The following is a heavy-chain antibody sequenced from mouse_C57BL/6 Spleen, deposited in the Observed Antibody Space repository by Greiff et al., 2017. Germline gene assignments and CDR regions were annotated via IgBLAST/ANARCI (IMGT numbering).Heavy chain of an antibody. Sequence: VQLQQPGAELVRPGSSVKLSCKASGYTFTSYWMHWVKQRPIQGLEWIGNIDPSDSETHYNQKFKDKATLTVDKSSSTAYMQLSSLTSEDSAVYYCARSNHYSNPYLYFDVSGTGATVTVSS. V-gene: IGHV1-52*01. D-gene: IGHD2-5*01. CDR1: GYTFTSYW. J-gene: IGHJ1*03. CDR3: ARSNHYSNPYLYFDV. CDR2: IDPSDSET.